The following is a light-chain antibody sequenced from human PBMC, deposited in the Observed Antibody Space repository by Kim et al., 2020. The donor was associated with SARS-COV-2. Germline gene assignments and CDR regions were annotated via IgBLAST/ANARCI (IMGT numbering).Light chain of an antibody. CDR2: YKSDSDN. V-gene: IGLV5-45*02. J-gene: IGLJ3*02. CDR3: MIWHSNAWV. CDR1: SGINVGAYN. Sequence: LTCTLRSGINVGAYNIYWYQQKPGSPPQYLLRYKSDSDNPPASGVPSRFSGSKDASANAGILLISGLQSDDEADYYCMIWHSNAWVFGGGTQLTVL.